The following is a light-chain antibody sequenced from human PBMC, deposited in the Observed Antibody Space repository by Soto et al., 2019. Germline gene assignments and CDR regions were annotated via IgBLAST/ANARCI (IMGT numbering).Light chain of an antibody. Sequence: DIQMTHTPSTLSASVGDIVTITCRASQSIRSWMAWYQHKPGIAPKHLISGASTVQRGFSPMFSGGRPATEFTLTISSLQPEDFATTLCQQFHTCGVTFGGGTKVDIK. CDR2: GAS. CDR3: QQFHTCGVT. V-gene: IGKV1-5*01. CDR1: QSIRSW. J-gene: IGKJ4*01.